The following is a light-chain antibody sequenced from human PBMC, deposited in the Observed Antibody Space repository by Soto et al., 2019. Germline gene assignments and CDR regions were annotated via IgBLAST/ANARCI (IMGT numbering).Light chain of an antibody. CDR3: QQYGGSPGT. J-gene: IGKJ1*01. V-gene: IGKV3-20*01. CDR1: QSLSSSY. CDR2: GAS. Sequence: EIVLTQSPATLSLSPGERATLSCRASQSLSSSYLAWYQQKPGQAPRLLIFGASSRATGIPDRFGGSGSGTDFTLTISRLEPEDFAVYYCQQYGGSPGTFGQGTKVDIK.